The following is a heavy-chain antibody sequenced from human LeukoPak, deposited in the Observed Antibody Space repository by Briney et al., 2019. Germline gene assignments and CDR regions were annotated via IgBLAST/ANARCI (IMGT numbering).Heavy chain of an antibody. V-gene: IGHV3-33*06. CDR2: IWCDGRNK. Sequence: TGRALRLSCAACGFTFCIYGMHWVREAPGEGREGGADIWCDGRNKYYADSVKGRFTISRDNSKNTLYLQMNSLRAEDTAVYYCAKDLVGSLGYCSSTSCYRPSGAFDIWGQGTMVTVSS. D-gene: IGHD2-2*02. J-gene: IGHJ3*02. CDR3: AKDLVGSLGYCSSTSCYRPSGAFDI. CDR1: GFTFCIYG.